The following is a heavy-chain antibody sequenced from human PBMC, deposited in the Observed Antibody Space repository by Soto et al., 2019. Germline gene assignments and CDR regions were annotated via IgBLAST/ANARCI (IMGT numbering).Heavy chain of an antibody. D-gene: IGHD5-18*01. CDR2: IYYSGST. CDR1: GGSISIYY. Sequence: PSETLSLTCTVSGGSISIYYWSWIRHPPGKGLEWIGYIYYSGSTNYNPSLKSRVTISVDTSKNQFSLKLSSVTAADTAVYYCARDRGGYSYGYKAYYYGMDVWGQGTTVTVSS. J-gene: IGHJ6*02. CDR3: ARDRGGYSYGYKAYYYGMDV. V-gene: IGHV4-59*01.